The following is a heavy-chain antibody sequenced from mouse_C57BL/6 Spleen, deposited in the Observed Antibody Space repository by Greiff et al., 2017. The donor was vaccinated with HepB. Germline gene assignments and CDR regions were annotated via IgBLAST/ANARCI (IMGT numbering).Heavy chain of an antibody. D-gene: IGHD1-1*01. CDR3: ARTTTEEYYFDY. J-gene: IGHJ2*01. CDR1: GYTFTSYW. CDR2: IYPGSGST. Sequence: QVQLQQPGAELVKPGASVKMSCKASGYTFTSYWITWVKQRPGQGLEWIGDIYPGSGSTNYNEKFKSKATLTVDTSSSTAYMQLSSLTSEDSAVYYCARTTTEEYYFDYWGQGTTLTVSS. V-gene: IGHV1-55*01.